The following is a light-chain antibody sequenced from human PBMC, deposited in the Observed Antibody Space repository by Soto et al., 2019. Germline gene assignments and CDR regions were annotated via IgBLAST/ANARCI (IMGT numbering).Light chain of an antibody. CDR1: QRLSASD. Sequence: EIVLTQSPGTLSLSPGERATLSCRASQRLSASDIAWYQQKPGQAPRLLIYGASNRATGIPDRFSGSGSGTDFTLTISSLQPDDFATYYCQHYNSYSEAFGQGTKVDI. J-gene: IGKJ1*01. CDR2: GAS. V-gene: IGKV3-20*01. CDR3: QHYNSYSEA.